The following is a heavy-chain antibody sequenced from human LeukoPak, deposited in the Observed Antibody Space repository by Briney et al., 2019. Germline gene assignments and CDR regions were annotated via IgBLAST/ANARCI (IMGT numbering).Heavy chain of an antibody. J-gene: IGHJ4*02. D-gene: IGHD3-3*02. CDR1: GFTFDDYT. CDR2: ISWDAGST. Sequence: PGGSLRLSCAASGFTFDDYTMHWVRQRPGKGLEWVSLISWDAGSTYYADSVKGRFTISRDNSKNSLYLQMNSLRSEDTALHYCAKNRLGGAALSPMFDYWGRGTLVTVSS. V-gene: IGHV3-43*01. CDR3: AKNRLGGAALSPMFDY.